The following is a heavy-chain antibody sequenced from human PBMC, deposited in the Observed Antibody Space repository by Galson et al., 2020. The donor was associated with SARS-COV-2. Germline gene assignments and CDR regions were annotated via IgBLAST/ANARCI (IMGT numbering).Heavy chain of an antibody. V-gene: IGHV3-21*01. CDR1: GFTFSSYS. J-gene: IGHJ4*02. Sequence: GESLKISCAASGFTFSSYSMNWVRQAPGKGLEWVSSISSSSSYIYYADSVKGRFTISRDNAKNSLYLQMNSLRAEDTAVYYCARDPRIAARPWYFDYWGQGTLVTVSS. D-gene: IGHD6-6*01. CDR3: ARDPRIAARPWYFDY. CDR2: ISSSSSYI.